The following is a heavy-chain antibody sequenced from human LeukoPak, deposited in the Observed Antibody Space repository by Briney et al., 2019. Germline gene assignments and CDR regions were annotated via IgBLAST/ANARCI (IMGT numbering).Heavy chain of an antibody. CDR2: IYYSGST. D-gene: IGHD3-10*01. J-gene: IGHJ4*02. CDR3: ARDSIFFYGSGSYYRDY. Sequence: SETLSLTCTVSGGSISSSSYYWGWIRQPPGKGLEWIGSIYYSGSTYYNPSLKSRVTISVDTSKNQFSLKLSSVTAADTAVYYCARDSIFFYGSGSYYRDYWGQGTLVTVSS. CDR1: GGSISSSSYY. V-gene: IGHV4-39*07.